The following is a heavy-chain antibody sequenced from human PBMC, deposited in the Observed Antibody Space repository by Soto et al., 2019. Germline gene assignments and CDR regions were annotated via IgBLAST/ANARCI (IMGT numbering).Heavy chain of an antibody. V-gene: IGHV3-30-3*01. D-gene: IGHD3-22*01. J-gene: IGHJ3*02. CDR1: GFTFSSYA. Sequence: GGSLRLSWAASGFTFSSYAMHWVRQAPGKGLEWVAVISYDGSNKYYADSVKGRFTISRDNSKNTLYLQMNSLRAEDTAVYYCARDLQIYYDSSGYYLGGAFDIWGQGTMVTVSS. CDR2: ISYDGSNK. CDR3: ARDLQIYYDSSGYYLGGAFDI.